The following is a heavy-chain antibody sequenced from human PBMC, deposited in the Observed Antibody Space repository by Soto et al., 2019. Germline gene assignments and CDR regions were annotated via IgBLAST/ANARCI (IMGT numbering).Heavy chain of an antibody. D-gene: IGHD2-15*01. CDR3: AKLVIGYCSGNTCYDY. Sequence: VQLLESGGGLIQPGGSLRLSCAASGFTFSYGIHWLRQAPGKGLEWVAYISYDSSNKFYGDSVKGRFTISRDNSKNTHFLQMNSLRAEDTAVYYCAKLVIGYCSGNTCYDYWGQGTLVAVSS. J-gene: IGHJ4*02. V-gene: IGHV3-30*18. CDR2: ISYDSSNK. CDR1: GFTFSYG.